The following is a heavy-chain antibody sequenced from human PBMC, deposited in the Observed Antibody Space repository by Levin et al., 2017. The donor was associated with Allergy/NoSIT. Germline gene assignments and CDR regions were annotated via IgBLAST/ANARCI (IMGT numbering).Heavy chain of an antibody. V-gene: IGHV1-69*13. J-gene: IGHJ6*02. D-gene: IGHD5-12*01. CDR3: AAGEGTNIVATIGYYYYGMDG. CDR2: IIPIFGTA. Sequence: SVKVSCKASGGTFSSYAISWVRQAPGQGLEWMGGIIPIFGTANYAQKFQGRVTITADESTSTAYMELSSLRSEDTAVYYCAAGEGTNIVATIGYYYYGMDGWGQGTTVTVSS. CDR1: GGTFSSYA.